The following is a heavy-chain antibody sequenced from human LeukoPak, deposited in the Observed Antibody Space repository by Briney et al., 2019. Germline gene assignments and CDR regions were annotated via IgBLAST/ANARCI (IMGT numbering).Heavy chain of an antibody. V-gene: IGHV1-2*02. CDR1: GYTFTGYY. J-gene: IGHJ5*02. Sequence: ASVKVSCKASGYTFTGYYMHWVRQAPGQGLEWMGWISPNSGGTNYAQKFQGRVTMTRDTSISTAYMELSRLRSDDTAVYYCAREAVVPAAISEWFDPWGQGTLVTVSS. CDR2: ISPNSGGT. CDR3: AREAVVPAAISEWFDP. D-gene: IGHD2-2*01.